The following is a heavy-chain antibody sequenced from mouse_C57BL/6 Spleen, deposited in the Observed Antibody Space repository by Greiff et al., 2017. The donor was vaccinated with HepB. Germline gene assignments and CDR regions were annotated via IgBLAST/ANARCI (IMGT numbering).Heavy chain of an antibody. CDR2: ISSGSSTI. CDR3: ARSPRGIYVNPWFAY. CDR1: GFTFSDYG. D-gene: IGHD2-1*01. Sequence: VQLKESGGGLVKPGGSLKLSCAASGFTFSDYGMHWVRQAPEKGLEWVAYISSGSSTIYYADTVKGRFTLSRDNAKNTLFLQMTSLRSEDTAMYYCARSPRGIYVNPWFAYWGQGTLVTVSA. J-gene: IGHJ3*01. V-gene: IGHV5-17*01.